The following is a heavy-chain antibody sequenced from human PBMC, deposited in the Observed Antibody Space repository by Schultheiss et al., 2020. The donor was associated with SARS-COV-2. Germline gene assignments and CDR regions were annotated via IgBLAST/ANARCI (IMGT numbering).Heavy chain of an antibody. J-gene: IGHJ4*02. CDR2: IKSKTDGGTT. CDR1: GFTFSRYA. V-gene: IGHV3-15*01. D-gene: IGHD6-13*01. Sequence: GGSLRLSCAASGFTFSRYAMTWVRQAPGKGLEWVGRIKSKTDGGTTDYAAPVKGRFTISRDDSKNTLYLQMNSLKTEDTAVYYCTTEAAAANFDYWGQGTLVTVSS. CDR3: TTEAAAANFDY.